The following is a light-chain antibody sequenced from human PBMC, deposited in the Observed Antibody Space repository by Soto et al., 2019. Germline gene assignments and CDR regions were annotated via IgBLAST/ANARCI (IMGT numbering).Light chain of an antibody. J-gene: IGKJ1*01. V-gene: IGKV1-6*01. CDR3: LHEYNYPWT. Sequence: AIQLTQSPSSLYASVGDRVTITCRASHDISRYLAWYQQTAGKSPKLLIFGASTLHSGVPSRFSGSGSGTRFTLTITSLQPEDVATYYCLHEYNYPWTFGQGTKVDIK. CDR2: GAS. CDR1: HDISRY.